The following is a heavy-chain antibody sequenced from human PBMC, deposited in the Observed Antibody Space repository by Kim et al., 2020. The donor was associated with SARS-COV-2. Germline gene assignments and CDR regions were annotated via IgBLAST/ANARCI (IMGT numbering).Heavy chain of an antibody. Sequence: SETLSLTCTVSGGSISSYYWSWIRQPPGKGLEWIGYIYYSGSTNYNPSLKSRVTISVDTSKNQFSLKLSSVTAADTAVYYCARAAAGTTDAFDMWGQGTMVTVSS. V-gene: IGHV4-59*08. CDR1: GGSISSYY. D-gene: IGHD6-13*01. CDR3: ARAAAGTTDAFDM. CDR2: IYYSGST. J-gene: IGHJ3*02.